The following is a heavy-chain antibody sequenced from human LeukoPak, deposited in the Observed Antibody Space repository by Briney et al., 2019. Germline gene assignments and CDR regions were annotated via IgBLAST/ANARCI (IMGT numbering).Heavy chain of an antibody. Sequence: GRSLRLSCAASGFTFSSYAMHWVRQAPGKGLEWAAVISYDGSNKYYADSVKGRFTISRDNSKNTLYLQMNSLRAEDTAVYYCARSSVPAARVGYYYYGMDVWGQGTTVTVSS. CDR3: ARSSVPAARVGYYYYGMDV. D-gene: IGHD2-2*01. CDR2: ISYDGSNK. J-gene: IGHJ6*02. V-gene: IGHV3-30-3*01. CDR1: GFTFSSYA.